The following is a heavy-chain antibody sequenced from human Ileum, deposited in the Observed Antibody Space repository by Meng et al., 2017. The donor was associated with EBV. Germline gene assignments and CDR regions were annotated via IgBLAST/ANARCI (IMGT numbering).Heavy chain of an antibody. CDR2: IHHTEST. CDR3: ARESYSDSSGYYSLDY. Sequence: VRLQESGPVLVQPSGPLSLPGAGSGGSISSSNWWSWVRQAPGKGLEWIGEIHHTESTNYNPSLKSRVTISVDKSKNQFSLKLSSVSAADTAVYYCARESYSDSSGYYSLDYWGQGSLVTVSS. V-gene: IGHV4-4*02. CDR1: GGSISSSNW. D-gene: IGHD3-22*01. J-gene: IGHJ4*02.